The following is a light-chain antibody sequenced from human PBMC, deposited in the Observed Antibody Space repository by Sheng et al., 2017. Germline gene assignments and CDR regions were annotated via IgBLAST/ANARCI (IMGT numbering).Light chain of an antibody. J-gene: IGKJ2*01. CDR2: DAS. V-gene: IGKV3-11*01. Sequence: IVLTQSPGTLSLSPGDKATLSCRASQTIDLNFLAWYQHKPGQSPRLLIYDASNRATGITARFSGSGSGTDFTLTITSLEAEDFAVYFCQQRSDWPPTFGQGTXLDLK. CDR3: QQRSDWPPT. CDR1: QTIDLNF.